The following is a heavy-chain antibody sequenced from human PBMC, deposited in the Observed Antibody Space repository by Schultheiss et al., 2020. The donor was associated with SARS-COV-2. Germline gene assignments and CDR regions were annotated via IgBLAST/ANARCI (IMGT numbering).Heavy chain of an antibody. Sequence: GGSLRLSCAASGFTFSSYAMSWVRQAPGKGLEWVSAISGDGYETHYTDSGAGRFIISRDNARNSLYLQMNSLRAEDTAVYYCAKESGGPEFDYWGQGTLVTVSS. V-gene: IGHV3-23*01. D-gene: IGHD3-10*01. J-gene: IGHJ4*02. CDR1: GFTFSSYA. CDR3: AKESGGPEFDY. CDR2: ISGDGYET.